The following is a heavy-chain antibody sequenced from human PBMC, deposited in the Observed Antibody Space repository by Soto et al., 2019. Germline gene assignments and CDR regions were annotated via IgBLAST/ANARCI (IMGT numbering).Heavy chain of an antibody. CDR1: GYSFTSYW. J-gene: IGHJ6*02. CDR2: IYPGDSDT. D-gene: IGHD1-26*01. Sequence: GESLKISCKGSGYSFTSYWIGWVRQMPGKGLEWMGIIYPGDSDTRYSPSFQGQVTISADKSISTAYLQWSSLKASDTAMYYCARLDGSYHHYYYYGMDVWGQGTTVTVSS. V-gene: IGHV5-51*01. CDR3: ARLDGSYHHYYYYGMDV.